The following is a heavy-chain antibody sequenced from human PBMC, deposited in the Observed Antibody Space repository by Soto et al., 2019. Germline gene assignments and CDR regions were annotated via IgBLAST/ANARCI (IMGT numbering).Heavy chain of an antibody. V-gene: IGHV4-30-4*01. Sequence: SEPLSVTRPVSDDSITRGAYYWSWIRQPPGKGLEWIGYIYYSGSTYYNPSLKSRVTISVDTSKNQFSLKLSSVTAADTAVYYCARGVVGATRGNPRTHYFVYWGQGTLVTVSS. CDR3: ARGVVGATRGNPRTHYFVY. D-gene: IGHD1-26*01. CDR2: IYYSGST. CDR1: DDSITRGAYY. J-gene: IGHJ4*02.